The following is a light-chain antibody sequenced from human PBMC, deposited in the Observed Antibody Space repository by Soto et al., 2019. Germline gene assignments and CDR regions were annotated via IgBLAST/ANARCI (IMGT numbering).Light chain of an antibody. J-gene: IGLJ1*01. CDR2: STS. CDR3: VAWDDRLDVYV. V-gene: IGLV1-44*01. Sequence: SVLTQPPSASGTPGQIVAISCSGSSSTIGSNTVTWYQQLPGTAPKLLIYSTSQRSSGVPGRFSGSKSGASASLSISGLQSEDEADYYCVAWDDRLDVYVFGTGTKLTVL. CDR1: SSTIGSNT.